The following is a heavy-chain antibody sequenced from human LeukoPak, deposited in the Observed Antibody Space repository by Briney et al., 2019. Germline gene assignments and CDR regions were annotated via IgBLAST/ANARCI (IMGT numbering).Heavy chain of an antibody. J-gene: IGHJ4*02. Sequence: SETLSLTCAVYGGSFSGYYWSWIRQLPGKGLEWIGEINHSGSTNYNPSLKSRVTISVDTSKNQFSLKLSSVTAADTAVYYCARASPYPTYYYDSSGYYPDYWGQGTLVTVSS. V-gene: IGHV4-34*01. D-gene: IGHD3-22*01. CDR3: ARASPYPTYYYDSSGYYPDY. CDR2: INHSGST. CDR1: GGSFSGYY.